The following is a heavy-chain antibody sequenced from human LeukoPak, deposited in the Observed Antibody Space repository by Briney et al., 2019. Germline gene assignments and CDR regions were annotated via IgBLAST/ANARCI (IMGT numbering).Heavy chain of an antibody. CDR2: ISAYNGNT. CDR3: ARDLGVPAAKYYYYCYMDV. CDR1: GYTFTSYG. V-gene: IGHV1-18*01. D-gene: IGHD2-2*01. Sequence: ASVKVYCKASGYTFTSYGISWVRQAPGQGLEWMGWISAYNGNTNYAQKLQGRVTMTTDTSTSTAYMEPRSLRSDDTAVYYCARDLGVPAAKYYYYCYMDVWGKGTTVTVSS. J-gene: IGHJ6*03.